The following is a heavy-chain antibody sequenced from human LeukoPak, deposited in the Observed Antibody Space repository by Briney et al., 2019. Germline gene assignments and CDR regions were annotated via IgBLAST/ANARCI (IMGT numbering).Heavy chain of an antibody. CDR3: ARDLYSSSSGYFDY. CDR1: GFTFSSYS. D-gene: IGHD6-6*01. CDR2: ISSSSSTI. J-gene: IGHJ4*02. Sequence: GGSLTLSCAASGFTFSSYSMNWVRQAPGKGLEWVSYISSSSSTIYYADSVNGRFTISRDNAKNSLYLQMNSLRAEDTAVYYCARDLYSSSSGYFDYWGQGTLVTVSS. V-gene: IGHV3-48*04.